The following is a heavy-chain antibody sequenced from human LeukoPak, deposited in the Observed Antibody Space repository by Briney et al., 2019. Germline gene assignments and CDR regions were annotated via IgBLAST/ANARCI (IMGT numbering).Heavy chain of an antibody. CDR2: FNPTYSIP. D-gene: IGHD3-9*01. V-gene: IGHV1-46*01. CDR1: GYTSSNYC. Sequence: GASVKVSCKASGYTSSNYCIHWLRQAPGQGFEWMGIFNPTYSIPTYAPTFEGRVTMTSDMSTSTFYMDLSTLRSEDTAVYFCAKDPRNILTGDFDDFDTWGQGTMVIVSS. CDR3: AKDPRNILTGDFDDFDT. J-gene: IGHJ3*02.